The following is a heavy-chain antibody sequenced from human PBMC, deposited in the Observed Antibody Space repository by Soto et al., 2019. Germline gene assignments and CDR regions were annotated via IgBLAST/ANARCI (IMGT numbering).Heavy chain of an antibody. CDR3: ARVLPRPVPYRDNGWFDP. Sequence: NPSETLSLTCTVSGGSISSYYWSWIRQPPGKGLEWIGYIYYSGSTNYNPSLKSRVTISVDTSKNQFSLKLSSVTAADTAVYYCARVLPRPVPYRDNGWFDPWGQGTLVTVSS. J-gene: IGHJ5*02. CDR2: IYYSGST. D-gene: IGHD2-8*01. V-gene: IGHV4-59*01. CDR1: GGSISSYY.